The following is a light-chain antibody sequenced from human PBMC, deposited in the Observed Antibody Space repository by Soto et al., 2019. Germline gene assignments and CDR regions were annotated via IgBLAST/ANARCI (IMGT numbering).Light chain of an antibody. CDR2: DTS. Sequence: IPLTQSPAILSLSPGERATLSCTASQSVDTYIAWYQQRPGQPPRLLIHDTSHRASGVPARFCGSGSGTDFTLTITSLEPEDFGVYFCQQRRNWVSFGPGTRL. CDR3: QQRRNWVS. CDR1: QSVDTY. J-gene: IGKJ3*01. V-gene: IGKV3-11*01.